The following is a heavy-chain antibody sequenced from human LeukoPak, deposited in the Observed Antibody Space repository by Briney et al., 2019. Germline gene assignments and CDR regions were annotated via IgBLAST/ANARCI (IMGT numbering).Heavy chain of an antibody. CDR3: ARGAGVGYCSGGSCPLGDAFDI. D-gene: IGHD2-15*01. CDR1: GFTVSSNY. CDR2: IYSGGST. Sequence: PGGSLRLSCAAYGFTVSSNYMSWVRQAPGKGLEWVSVIYSGGSTYYADPVKGRFTISRDNSKNTLYLQMNSLRAEDTSVYYCARGAGVGYCSGGSCPLGDAFDIWGQGTMVTVSS. V-gene: IGHV3-53*01. J-gene: IGHJ3*02.